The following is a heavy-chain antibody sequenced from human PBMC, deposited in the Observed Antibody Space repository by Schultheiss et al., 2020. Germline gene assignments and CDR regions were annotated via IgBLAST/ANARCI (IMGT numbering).Heavy chain of an antibody. CDR1: GFTFSSYS. J-gene: IGHJ4*02. CDR3: AKDPGPYYYDSSHI. Sequence: GGSLRLSCAASGFTFSSYSMNWVRQAPGKGLEWVAVISYDGSNKYYADSVKGRFTISRDNAKNSLYLQMNSVRAEDTAVYYCAKDPGPYYYDSSHIWGQGTLVTVSS. D-gene: IGHD3-22*01. V-gene: IGHV3-30*18. CDR2: ISYDGSNK.